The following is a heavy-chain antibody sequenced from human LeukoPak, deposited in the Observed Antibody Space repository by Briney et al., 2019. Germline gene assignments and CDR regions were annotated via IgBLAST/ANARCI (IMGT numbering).Heavy chain of an antibody. CDR1: GFTVSGNY. D-gene: IGHD2-2*01. CDR3: AKDAREVVPAALDY. J-gene: IGHJ4*02. V-gene: IGHV3-23*01. Sequence: PGGSLRLSCAASGFTVSGNYMSWVRQAPGKGLEWVSAISGSGGSTYYADSVKGRFTISRDNSKNTLYLQMNSLRAEDTAVYYCAKDAREVVPAALDYWGQGTLVTVSS. CDR2: ISGSGGST.